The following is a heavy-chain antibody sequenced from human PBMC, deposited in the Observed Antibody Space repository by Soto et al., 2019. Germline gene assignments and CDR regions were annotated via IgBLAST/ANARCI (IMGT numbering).Heavy chain of an antibody. V-gene: IGHV4-59*01. J-gene: IGHJ4*02. CDR3: ARGIRYCSGGSCYPTLFDN. CDR1: GGSISSYY. D-gene: IGHD2-15*01. CDR2: IYYSGST. Sequence: SETLSLTCTVSGGSISSYYWSWIRQPPGKGLEWIGYIYYSGSTNYNPSLKSRVTISVDTSKNQFSLKLSSVTAADTAVYYCARGIRYCSGGSCYPTLFDNWGQGTLVTVSS.